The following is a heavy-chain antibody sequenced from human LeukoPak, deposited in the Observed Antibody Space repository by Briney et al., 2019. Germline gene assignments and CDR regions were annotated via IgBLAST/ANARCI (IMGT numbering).Heavy chain of an antibody. J-gene: IGHJ5*02. CDR2: ISSSSSYI. CDR1: GFTFSGYS. Sequence: PGGSLRLSCAASGFTFSGYSMNWVRQAPGKGLEWVSSISSSSSYIYYADSVKGRFTISRDNAKNSLYLQMNSLRAEDTAVYYCARDRRAGWFDPWGQGTLVTVSS. CDR3: ARDRRAGWFDP. V-gene: IGHV3-21*01. D-gene: IGHD6-13*01.